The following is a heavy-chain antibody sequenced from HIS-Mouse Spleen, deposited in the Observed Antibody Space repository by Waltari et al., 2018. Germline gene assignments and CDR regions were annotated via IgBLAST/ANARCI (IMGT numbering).Heavy chain of an antibody. CDR2: ISYDGSNK. CDR1: GFTFSSYA. D-gene: IGHD6-19*01. CDR3: ARASVVGSGHFDY. J-gene: IGHJ4*02. V-gene: IGHV3-30-3*01. Sequence: QVQLVESGGGVVQPGRSLRLSCAASGFTFSSYAMHWVRQAPGKGLEWVAVISYDGSNKYYADCVKGRFTISRDNSKHTLYLQMNSLRAEDTAVYYCARASVVGSGHFDYWGQGTLVTVSS.